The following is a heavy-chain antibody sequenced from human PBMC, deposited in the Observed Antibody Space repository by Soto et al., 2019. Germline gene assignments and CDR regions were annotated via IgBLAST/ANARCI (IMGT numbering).Heavy chain of an antibody. Sequence: EVHLVESGGGLVEPGGSLRLSCAASGFTFNDAWMTWVRQGPGKGLEWVGRIKTIAGGGTTDYTAPVKGRFTISRDESKNTVYLQMNSLKIEDTAVYYCTTERCTGTNCYVKNAFDVWGQGTMVTVSS. D-gene: IGHD1-1*01. V-gene: IGHV3-15*01. J-gene: IGHJ3*01. CDR2: IKTIAGGGTT. CDR1: GFTFNDAW. CDR3: TTERCTGTNCYVKNAFDV.